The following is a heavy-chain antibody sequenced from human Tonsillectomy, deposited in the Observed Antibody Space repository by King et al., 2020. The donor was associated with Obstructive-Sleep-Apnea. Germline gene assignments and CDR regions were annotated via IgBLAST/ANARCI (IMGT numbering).Heavy chain of an antibody. D-gene: IGHD3-9*01. J-gene: IGHJ4*02. Sequence: VQLVESGGGVVQPGTSPRLSCAASGFSFSNFGMHWVRQGPGRGLEWVAVISYDGSISKYGDSVRGRFTISRDNSKRRLYLQLNGLTLEDTAVYYCVKDWAPYLNDFLTGDLGGYYFDCWGRGTLVTVSS. CDR2: ISYDGSIS. V-gene: IGHV3-30*18. CDR1: GFSFSNFG. CDR3: VKDWAPYLNDFLTGDLGGYYFDC.